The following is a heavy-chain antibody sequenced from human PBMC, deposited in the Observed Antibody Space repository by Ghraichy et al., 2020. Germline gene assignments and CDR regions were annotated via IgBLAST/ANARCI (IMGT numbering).Heavy chain of an antibody. CDR1: GFTFSSYW. Sequence: GESLNISCAASGFTFSSYWMSWVRQAPGRGLEWVANIKQDGSAKYYVDSVKGRFTISRDNAKNSLYLQVNSLRAEDTAVYYCESLGQEGYYGSVSCSGYWGQGTLVTVSS. V-gene: IGHV3-7*01. CDR3: ESLGQEGYYGSVSCSGY. CDR2: IKQDGSAK. J-gene: IGHJ4*02. D-gene: IGHD3-10*01.